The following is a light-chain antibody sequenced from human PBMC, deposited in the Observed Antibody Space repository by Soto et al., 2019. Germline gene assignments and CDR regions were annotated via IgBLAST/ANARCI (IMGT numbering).Light chain of an antibody. J-gene: IGLJ1*01. Sequence: QSVLTQPASVSGSPGQSITISCTGTSSDVGGYNYVSWYQQHPGKAPKLMIYDVSNRPSGVSNRFSGSKSXXTASLTISGLQAEDEADYYCSSYTSSSTLEVFGTGTKLTVL. CDR2: DVS. CDR1: SSDVGGYNY. CDR3: SSYTSSSTLEV. V-gene: IGLV2-14*01.